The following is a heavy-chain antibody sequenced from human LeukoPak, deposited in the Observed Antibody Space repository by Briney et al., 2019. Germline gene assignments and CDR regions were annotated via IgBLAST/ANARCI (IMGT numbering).Heavy chain of an antibody. CDR3: ARIGYCSSTSCLGDAFDI. D-gene: IGHD2-2*01. CDR2: IIPIFGTA. J-gene: IGHJ3*02. CDR1: GGTFSSYA. Sequence: ASVKVSCKASGGTFSSYAISWVRQAPGQGLEWMGGIIPIFGTANYAQKFQGRVTITADESTSTAYMELSSLRSEDTAVYYCARIGYCSSTSCLGDAFDIWGQGTMVTLSS. V-gene: IGHV1-69*13.